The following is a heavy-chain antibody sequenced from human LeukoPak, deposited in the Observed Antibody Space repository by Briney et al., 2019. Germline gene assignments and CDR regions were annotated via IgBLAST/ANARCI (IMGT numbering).Heavy chain of an antibody. J-gene: IGHJ3*02. D-gene: IGHD2-2*01. V-gene: IGHV1-24*01. CDR1: GYTLTELS. CDR2: FDPEDGET. Sequence: ASVKVSCKVSGYTLTELSMHWVRQAPGKGREWMGGFDPEDGETIYAQKFQGRVTMTEDTSTDTAYMELSSLRSEDTAVYYCATHAPIVVPAAYETPHDAFDIWGQGTMVTVSS. CDR3: ATHAPIVVPAAYETPHDAFDI.